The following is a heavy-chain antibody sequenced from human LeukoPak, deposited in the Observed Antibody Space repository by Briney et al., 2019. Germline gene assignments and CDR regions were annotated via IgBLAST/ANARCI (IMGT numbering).Heavy chain of an antibody. J-gene: IGHJ4*02. Sequence: GASVKVSCKASGGTFSSYAISWVRQAPGQGLEWMGRIIPIFGTANYAQKFQGRVTITADKSTSTAYMELSSLRSEDTAVYYCARELSGYDGDYWGQGTLVTVSS. V-gene: IGHV1-69*06. CDR1: GGTFSSYA. CDR2: IIPIFGTA. CDR3: ARELSGYDGDY. D-gene: IGHD5-12*01.